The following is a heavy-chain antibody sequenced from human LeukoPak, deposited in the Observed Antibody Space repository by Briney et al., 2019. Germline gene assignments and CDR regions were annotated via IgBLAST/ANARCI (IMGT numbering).Heavy chain of an antibody. CDR1: GFTFSSYA. Sequence: GGSLRLSCTASGFTFSSYAMTWVRQAPGKGLEWVSRINGDGSTTHYADSVKGRFTISRDNAKNTLYLQMNSLRAEDTAVYYCARVMVSGQRHMDVWGKGTTVTVSS. J-gene: IGHJ6*03. CDR2: INGDGSTT. CDR3: ARVMVSGQRHMDV. D-gene: IGHD6-25*01. V-gene: IGHV3-74*01.